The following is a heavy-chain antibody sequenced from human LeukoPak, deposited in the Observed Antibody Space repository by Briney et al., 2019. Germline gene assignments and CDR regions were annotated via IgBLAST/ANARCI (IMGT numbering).Heavy chain of an antibody. Sequence: SQTLSLTCGISGDSIYNDNASWNWIRQFPSRGLEWLGRTYYRSKWYYDYAASVKDRMTIHPDTSENQVSLQLNSVTPEDTAVYYCARGARGYYVSVFDSWGQGTLVTVSS. CDR3: ARGARGYYVSVFDS. D-gene: IGHD1-26*01. CDR2: TYYRSKWYY. V-gene: IGHV6-1*01. CDR1: GDSIYNDNAS. J-gene: IGHJ5*01.